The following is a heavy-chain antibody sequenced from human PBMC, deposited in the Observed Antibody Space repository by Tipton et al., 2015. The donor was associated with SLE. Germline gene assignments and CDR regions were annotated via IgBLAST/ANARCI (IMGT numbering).Heavy chain of an antibody. D-gene: IGHD3-22*01. J-gene: IGHJ4*02. Sequence: TLSLTCAVYGGSFSGYYWSWIRQPPGKGLEWVGTVYYTGNTFYNPSLKSRVTISVDTSKNQFSLNLSSVTAADTAVYYCARDEYRYDATGYHLLGHFDFWGQGTLVTVSS. V-gene: IGHV4-34*11. CDR2: VYYTGNT. CDR3: ARDEYRYDATGYHLLGHFDF. CDR1: GGSFSGYY.